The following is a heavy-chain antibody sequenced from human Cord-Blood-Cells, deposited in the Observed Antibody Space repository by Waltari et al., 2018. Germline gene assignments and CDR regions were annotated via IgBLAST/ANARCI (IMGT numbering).Heavy chain of an antibody. CDR1: GGSFRGYY. V-gene: IGHV4-34*01. D-gene: IGHD2-2*02. CDR3: ARGPIVVVPAAIGRYYYYYYMDV. CDR2: INHSGST. J-gene: IGHJ6*03. Sequence: QVQLQQWGAGLLKPSATLSLPCAVYGGSFRGYYWHWTPQPPGTGLDGIGEINHSGSTNYNPSLKSRVTISVDTSKNQFSLKLSSVTAADTAVYYCARGPIVVVPAAIGRYYYYYYMDVWGKGTTVTVSS.